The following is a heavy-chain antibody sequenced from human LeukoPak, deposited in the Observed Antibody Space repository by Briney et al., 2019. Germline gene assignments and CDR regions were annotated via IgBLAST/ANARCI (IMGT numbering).Heavy chain of an antibody. D-gene: IGHD3-16*01. CDR2: IYDNGRT. CDR3: ARSVWGYQFDD. J-gene: IGHJ4*02. CDR1: GFNVSSKY. V-gene: IGHV3-66*02. Sequence: GGSLRLSCAASGFNVSSKYMNWVRQAPGKGLEWVSIIYDNGRTYYADSVKGRFTISRDNSKNTLYLQMNSLKAEDTAVYYCARSVWGYQFDDWGQGTLVTVSS.